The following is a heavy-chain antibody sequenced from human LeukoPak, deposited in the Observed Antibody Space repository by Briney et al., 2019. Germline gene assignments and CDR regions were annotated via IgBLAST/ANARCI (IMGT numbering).Heavy chain of an antibody. CDR3: ARHDCSGGSCYSRPFEY. V-gene: IGHV5-51*01. Sequence: GKSLKISCKGSGYSFTSYWIGWVRQMPGKGLEWMGIIYAGDSDTRYSPSFQGQVTISADKSSSTGYLQWSSLKASDTAIYYCARHDCSGGSCYSRPFEYWGQGTLVTVSS. CDR2: IYAGDSDT. J-gene: IGHJ4*02. D-gene: IGHD2-15*01. CDR1: GYSFTSYW.